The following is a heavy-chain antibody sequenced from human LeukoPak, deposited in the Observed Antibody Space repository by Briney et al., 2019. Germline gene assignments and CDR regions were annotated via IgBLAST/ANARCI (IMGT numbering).Heavy chain of an antibody. J-gene: IGHJ6*03. CDR3: ARATVTRDMDV. CDR2: IYSSGST. Sequence: PSETLSLTCTVFGGSISSGYYYWSWIRQPAGKGLEWIGRIYSSGSTNYNPSLKNRVTILVDTSKNQFSLKLISVTAADTAVYYCARATVTRDMDVWGKGTTVTISS. V-gene: IGHV4-61*02. CDR1: GGSISSGYYY. D-gene: IGHD4-17*01.